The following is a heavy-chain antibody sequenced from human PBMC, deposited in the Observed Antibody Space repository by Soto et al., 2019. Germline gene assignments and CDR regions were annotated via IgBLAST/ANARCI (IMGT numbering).Heavy chain of an antibody. CDR3: ARELSSYYDFWSGHDY. Sequence: ASVKVSCKASGYTFTSYGISWVRQAPGQGLEWMGWISAYNGNTNYAQKLQGRVTMTTDTSTSTAYMELRSLRSDDTAVYYCARELSSYYDFWSGHDYWGQGTLVTVSS. D-gene: IGHD3-3*01. CDR1: GYTFTSYG. J-gene: IGHJ4*02. V-gene: IGHV1-18*01. CDR2: ISAYNGNT.